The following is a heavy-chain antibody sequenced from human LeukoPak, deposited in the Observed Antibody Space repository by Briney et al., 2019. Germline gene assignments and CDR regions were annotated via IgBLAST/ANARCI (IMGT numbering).Heavy chain of an antibody. CDR2: ISYDGSNK. D-gene: IGHD2-21*02. Sequence: GGSLRLSCAASGFTFSSYAMHLVRQAPGKGLEWVAVISYDGSNKYYADSVKGRFTISRDNSKNTVFMEMNSLKPEDTALYYCARSEHIVVVTSTPASYWGQGTLVTVSS. CDR3: ARSEHIVVVTSTPASY. J-gene: IGHJ4*02. CDR1: GFTFSSYA. V-gene: IGHV3-30-3*01.